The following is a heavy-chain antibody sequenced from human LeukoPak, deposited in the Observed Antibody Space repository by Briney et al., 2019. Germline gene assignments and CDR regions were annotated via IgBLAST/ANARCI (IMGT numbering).Heavy chain of an antibody. CDR2: IYSGGST. Sequence: GGSLRLSCAASGFTVSSNYMSWVRQAPGKGLEWVSVIYSGGSTYYADSVKGRFTISRDNSKNTLYLQMNSLRAEDTAVYYRAKNRYSSSSDWFDPWGQGTLVTVSS. J-gene: IGHJ5*02. V-gene: IGHV3-53*01. CDR1: GFTVSSNY. D-gene: IGHD6-6*01. CDR3: AKNRYSSSSDWFDP.